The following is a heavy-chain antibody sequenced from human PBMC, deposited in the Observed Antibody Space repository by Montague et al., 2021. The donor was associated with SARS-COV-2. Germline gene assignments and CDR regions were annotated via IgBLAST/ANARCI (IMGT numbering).Heavy chain of an antibody. CDR2: FYSSGST. CDR1: GASMSGSY. D-gene: IGHD3-22*01. CDR3: VREGRSSAYAMDY. Sequence: SETLSLTCTVSGASMSGSYWSWIRQPPGKGPEWIGDFYSSGSTHYNPSLKSRVTISVDTSKSQFSLRLTSVTAADTAVYYCVREGRSSAYAMDYWGQGTLVTVSS. V-gene: IGHV4-59*01. J-gene: IGHJ4*02.